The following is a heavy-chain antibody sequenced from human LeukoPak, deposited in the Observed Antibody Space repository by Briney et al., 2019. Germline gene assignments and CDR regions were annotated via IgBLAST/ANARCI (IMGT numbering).Heavy chain of an antibody. CDR2: LSGNGGGT. J-gene: IGHJ4*02. Sequence: PGGSLTLNAAAAGFSFGTYRISWVGQAPGHGLESAFTLSGNGGGTYYADSVKGRFTISRDNSKNTLYLQMNSLRAEDTALYYCARRLCSGGSCSSFDYWGQGTLVTVSS. CDR3: ARRLCSGGSCSSFDY. V-gene: IGHV3-23*01. CDR1: GFSFGTYR. D-gene: IGHD2-15*01.